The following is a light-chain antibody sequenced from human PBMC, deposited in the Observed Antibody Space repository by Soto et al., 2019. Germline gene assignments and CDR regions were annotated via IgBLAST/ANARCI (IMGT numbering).Light chain of an antibody. J-gene: IGKJ4*01. Sequence: DIQLTQSPSFLSASVVDRITITCLASQGISNYLAWYQQKPGKAPELLVYSASTLQSGVPSRFSGGGSETEFSLTIGTLQPEDFATYYCLQLFRYPLTFGGGAKVDIK. CDR2: SAS. V-gene: IGKV1-9*01. CDR3: LQLFRYPLT. CDR1: QGISNY.